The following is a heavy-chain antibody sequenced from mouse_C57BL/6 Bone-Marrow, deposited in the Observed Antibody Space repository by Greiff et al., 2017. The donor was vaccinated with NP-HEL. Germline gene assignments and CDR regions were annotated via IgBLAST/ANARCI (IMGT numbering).Heavy chain of an antibody. V-gene: IGHV1-76*01. J-gene: IGHJ2*01. D-gene: IGHD1-1*02. CDR1: GYTFTDYY. CDR3: ARRGSYVPFDY. Sequence: VMLVESGAELVRPGASVKLSCKASGYTFTDYYINWVKQRPGQGLEWIARIYPGSGNTYYNEKFKGKATLTAEKSSSTAYMQLSSLTSEDSAVYFCARRGSYVPFDYWGQGTTLTVSS. CDR2: IYPGSGNT.